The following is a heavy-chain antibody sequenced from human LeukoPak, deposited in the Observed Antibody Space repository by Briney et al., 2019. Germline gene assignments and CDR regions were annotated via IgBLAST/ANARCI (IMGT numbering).Heavy chain of an antibody. CDR3: ARQSRDGSKTRGYYFDY. V-gene: IGHV5-51*01. D-gene: IGHD3-10*01. CDR1: GYSFTSYW. J-gene: IGHJ4*02. CDR2: IYPDDSDT. Sequence: GESLKISCKGSGYSFTSYWIGWVRQMPGKGLEWMGIIYPDDSDTRYSPSFQGQVTISADKSISTAYLQWSSLKASGTAMYYCARQSRDGSKTRGYYFDYWGQGTLVTVSS.